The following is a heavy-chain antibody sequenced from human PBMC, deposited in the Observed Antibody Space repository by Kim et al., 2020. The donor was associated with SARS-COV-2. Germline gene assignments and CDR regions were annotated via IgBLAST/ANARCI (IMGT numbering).Heavy chain of an antibody. CDR2: ISGSGGST. V-gene: IGHV3-23*01. CDR1: GFTFSSYA. D-gene: IGHD2-15*01. Sequence: GGSLRLSCAASGFTFSSYAMSWVRQAPGKGLEWVSAISGSGGSTYYADSVKGRFTISRDNSKNTLYLQMNSLRAEDTAVYYCAKFSPVYCSGGSCYSRRHYFDYWGQGTLVTVSS. CDR3: AKFSPVYCSGGSCYSRRHYFDY. J-gene: IGHJ4*02.